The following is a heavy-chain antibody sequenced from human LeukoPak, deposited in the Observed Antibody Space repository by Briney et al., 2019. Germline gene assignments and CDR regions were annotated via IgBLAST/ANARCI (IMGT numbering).Heavy chain of an antibody. Sequence: GGSLRLSCAASGFTFSSYSMNWVRQAPGKGLEWVSSISSSSSYIYYADSVKGRFTISRDNAKNSLYLQMNSLRAEDTAVYYCAGTRPRYDAFDIWGQGTMVTVSS. D-gene: IGHD5-12*01. CDR2: ISSSSSYI. J-gene: IGHJ3*02. CDR3: AGTRPRYDAFDI. V-gene: IGHV3-21*01. CDR1: GFTFSSYS.